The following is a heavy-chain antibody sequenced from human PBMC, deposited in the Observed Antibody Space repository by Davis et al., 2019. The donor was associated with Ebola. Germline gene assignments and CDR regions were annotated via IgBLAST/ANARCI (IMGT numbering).Heavy chain of an antibody. Sequence: AASVKVSCKASGYTFTRYVITWVRQAPGQGLEWMGWISAYNGNTNYAQNLQGRLTMTRDTSTSTVYMELSSLRSEDTAVYYCALLGYDILTGYRYFDYWGQGTLVTVSS. D-gene: IGHD3-9*01. CDR1: GYTFTRYV. J-gene: IGHJ4*02. CDR2: ISAYNGNT. V-gene: IGHV1-18*01. CDR3: ALLGYDILTGYRYFDY.